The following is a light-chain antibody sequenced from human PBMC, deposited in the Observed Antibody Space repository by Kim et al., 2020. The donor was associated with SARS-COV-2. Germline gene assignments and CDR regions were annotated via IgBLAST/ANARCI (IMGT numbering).Light chain of an antibody. CDR3: QAWDSSTVV. V-gene: IGLV3-1*01. Sequence: SVSPGQIASRTCSGDKLGDKYACWYQQKPGQSPVLVIYQDSKRPSGIPERFSGSNSGNTATLTISETQAMDEADYYCQAWDSSTVVFGGGTQLTVL. J-gene: IGLJ2*01. CDR2: QDS. CDR1: KLGDKY.